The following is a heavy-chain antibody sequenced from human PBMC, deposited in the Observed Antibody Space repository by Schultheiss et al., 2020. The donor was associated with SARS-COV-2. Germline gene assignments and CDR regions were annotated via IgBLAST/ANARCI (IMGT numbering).Heavy chain of an antibody. CDR2: IYYSGST. Sequence: SETLSLTCAVSGASVSSSNWWSWVRQTPGKGLEWIGYIYYSGSTYYNPSLKSRVTISVDTSKNQFSLKLSSVTAADTAVYYCARDGSRSGGWFDPWGQGTLVTVSS. V-gene: IGHV4-4*02. J-gene: IGHJ5*02. D-gene: IGHD3-10*01. CDR1: GASVSSSNW. CDR3: ARDGSRSGGWFDP.